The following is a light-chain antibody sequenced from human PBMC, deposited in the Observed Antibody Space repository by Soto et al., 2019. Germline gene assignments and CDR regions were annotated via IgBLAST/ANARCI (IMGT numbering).Light chain of an antibody. Sequence: DIRMTQSPSSLSASVGDRVTITCRASQSIGRYLNWYQQKLGKGPKLLIYGSSTLHSGAPSRFSGSGSGTDFTLTISSLQPEDFAATYYCQQSYSSLTFGGGTKVEMK. V-gene: IGKV1-39*01. CDR1: QSIGRY. CDR2: GSS. J-gene: IGKJ4*01. CDR3: QQSYSSLT.